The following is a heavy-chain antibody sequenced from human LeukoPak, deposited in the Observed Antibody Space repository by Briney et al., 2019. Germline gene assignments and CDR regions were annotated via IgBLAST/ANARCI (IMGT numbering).Heavy chain of an antibody. CDR1: GFTVSSHY. D-gene: IGHD5-24*01. J-gene: IGHJ4*02. Sequence: GGSLRLSCAASGFTVSSHYMSWVRQAPGKGLEWVSVIYSGGSTYYADSVKGRFTISRDNSKNTLYLQMNSLRADDTAVYYCAKSGFNRFDYWGQGTLVTVSS. CDR3: AKSGFNRFDY. CDR2: IYSGGST. V-gene: IGHV3-53*01.